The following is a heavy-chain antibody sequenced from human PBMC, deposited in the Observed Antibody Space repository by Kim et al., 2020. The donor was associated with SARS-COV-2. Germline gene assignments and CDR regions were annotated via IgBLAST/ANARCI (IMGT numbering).Heavy chain of an antibody. CDR3: ARVVWIGEAILGGPGY. CDR1: GFTFSSYW. CDR2: IKQDGSEK. V-gene: IGHV3-7*01. Sequence: GGSLRLSCAASGFTFSSYWMSWVRQAPGKGLEWVANIKQDGSEKYYVDSVKGRFTISRDNAKNSLYLQMNSLRAEDTAVYYCARVVWIGEAILGGPGYWGQETLVTVSS. J-gene: IGHJ4*02. D-gene: IGHD3-10*01.